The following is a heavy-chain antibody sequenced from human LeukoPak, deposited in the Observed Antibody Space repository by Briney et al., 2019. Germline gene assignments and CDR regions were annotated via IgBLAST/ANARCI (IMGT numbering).Heavy chain of an antibody. D-gene: IGHD2-15*01. Sequence: GGSLRLSCAASGFTFSSYAMSWVRQAPGKGLEWVSAISDSGGSTYYADSVKGRFTISRDNSKNTLYLQMNTLRAEDTAVYYCARVRDCGGGSCFSYLDYWGQGTLVTVSS. CDR3: ARVRDCGGGSCFSYLDY. V-gene: IGHV3-23*01. J-gene: IGHJ4*02. CDR2: ISDSGGST. CDR1: GFTFSSYA.